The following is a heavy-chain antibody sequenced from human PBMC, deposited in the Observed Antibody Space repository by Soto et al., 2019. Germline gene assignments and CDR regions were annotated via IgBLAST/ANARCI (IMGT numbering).Heavy chain of an antibody. CDR3: ARGSSGNYPFDY. D-gene: IGHD1-26*01. Sequence: SETLSLTCTGSGGSISSYYWSWIRQPAGKGLEWIGRIYSSGSTNYNPSLKSRVAMSVDTSKNQFSLKLSSVTAADTAVYYCARGSSGNYPFDYWGQGTLVTVSS. CDR1: GGSISSYY. V-gene: IGHV4-4*07. J-gene: IGHJ4*02. CDR2: IYSSGST.